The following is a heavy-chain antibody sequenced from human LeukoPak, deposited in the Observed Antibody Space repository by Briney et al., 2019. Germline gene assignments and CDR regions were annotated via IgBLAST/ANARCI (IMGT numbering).Heavy chain of an antibody. Sequence: SETLSLTCTVSGGSISSYYRGWIRQPPGKGLEWIGSIYYTGSTNFNPSLKSRVTISVDTSKNQFSLRLSSVTAAGTAVYYCARHSYSTSLWYFDYWGQGTLVTVSS. CDR3: ARHSYSTSLWYFDY. V-gene: IGHV4-59*08. J-gene: IGHJ4*02. CDR2: IYYTGST. D-gene: IGHD6-13*01. CDR1: GGSISSYY.